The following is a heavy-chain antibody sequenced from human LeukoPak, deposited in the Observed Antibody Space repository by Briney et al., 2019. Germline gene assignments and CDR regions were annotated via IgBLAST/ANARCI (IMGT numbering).Heavy chain of an antibody. CDR2: IGDSGATT. CDR3: ASFHYGSGVYYLSY. J-gene: IGHJ4*02. D-gene: IGHD3-10*01. V-gene: IGHV3-23*01. CDR1: GFTLSSYA. Sequence: GGSLRLSCAPSGFTLSSYAMTCVRQAPGKGLEWVSDIGDSGATTYYADSVKGRFTISTDNSKNTLYQQMSSLRAEYTAVYFCASFHYGSGVYYLSYWGQGTLVSVSS.